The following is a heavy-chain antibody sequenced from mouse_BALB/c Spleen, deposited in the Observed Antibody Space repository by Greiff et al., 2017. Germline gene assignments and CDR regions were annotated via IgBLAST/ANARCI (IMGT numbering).Heavy chain of an antibody. Sequence: EVKVVESGGGLVKPGGSLKLSCAASGFTFSSYAMSWVRQTPEKRLEWVASISSGGGSTYYPDTVTGRFTISRDNAKNTLYLQMSSLKSEDTAMYYCARRRGYYGNLWYFDVWGAGTTVTVSS. J-gene: IGHJ1*01. V-gene: IGHV5-12-1*01. D-gene: IGHD2-1*01. CDR1: GFTFSSYA. CDR2: ISSGGGST. CDR3: ARRRGYYGNLWYFDV.